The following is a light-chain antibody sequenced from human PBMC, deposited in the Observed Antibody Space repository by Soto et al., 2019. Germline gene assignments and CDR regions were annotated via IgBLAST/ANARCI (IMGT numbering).Light chain of an antibody. Sequence: DILMTQSPSSLSASVGDRVTITCQASQGISNYLNWYQQIPGKAPKLLIYGASNLETGVPSRFSGSGSGTDFTFTISGLQPEDVATYFCQQYDSVFTFGQGTRLEIK. CDR1: QGISNY. CDR2: GAS. J-gene: IGKJ5*01. V-gene: IGKV1-33*01. CDR3: QQYDSVFT.